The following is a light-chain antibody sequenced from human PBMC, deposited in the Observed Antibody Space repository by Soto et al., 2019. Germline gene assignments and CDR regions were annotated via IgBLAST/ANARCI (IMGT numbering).Light chain of an antibody. CDR3: GSYGRSVV. CDR1: SNDVGTYNL. CDR2: EAS. Sequence: QSALTQPASVSGSPGQSITISCTGISNDVGTYNLVSWYQHHPGKAPKLIIYEASKRPSGVPNRFSRSKSGNTASLTISGLHAEDEADYYCGSYGRSVVFGGGTKQTVL. J-gene: IGLJ2*01. V-gene: IGLV2-23*01.